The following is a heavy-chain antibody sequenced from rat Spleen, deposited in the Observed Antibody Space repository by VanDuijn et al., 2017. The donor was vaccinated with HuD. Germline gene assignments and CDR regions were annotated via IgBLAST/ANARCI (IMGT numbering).Heavy chain of an antibody. J-gene: IGHJ2*01. D-gene: IGHD1-9*01. V-gene: IGHV5-7*01. CDR1: GFTFSDFY. Sequence: EVRLVESGGGFVLPGRSLKLSCAASGFTFSDFYMAWVRQAPTKGLEWVASISYDGSSTYYRDSVKGRFTISRDNAKSTLYLQMDSLRSEDTATYYCARRHYGYTDYFDYWGQGVMVTVSS. CDR3: ARRHYGYTDYFDY. CDR2: ISYDGSST.